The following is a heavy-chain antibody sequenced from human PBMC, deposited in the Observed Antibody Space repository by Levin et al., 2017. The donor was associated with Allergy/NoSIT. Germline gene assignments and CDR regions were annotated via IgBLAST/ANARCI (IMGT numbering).Heavy chain of an antibody. CDR2: IYYDGSA. CDR3: AGEPNSPYYYHYGLDV. CDR1: GGSISSESYY. V-gene: IGHV4-39*07. D-gene: IGHD2/OR15-2a*01. J-gene: IGHJ6*02. Sequence: SETLSLTCTVSGGSISSESYYWAWVRQPPGKGLEWLGSIYYDGSAYYNPSLKTRLSISVDTSKNQFSLRVNSVTAADTAIYYCAGEPNSPYYYHYGLDVWGQGTTVTVSS.